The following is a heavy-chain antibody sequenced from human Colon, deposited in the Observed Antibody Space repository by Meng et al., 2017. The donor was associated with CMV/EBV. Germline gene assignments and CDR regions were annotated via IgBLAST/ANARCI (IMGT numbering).Heavy chain of an antibody. CDR3: AREGYSNFDH. CDR2: IGSDGSIK. V-gene: IGHV3-30*02. J-gene: IGHJ4*02. CDR1: GLTFNGDG. Sequence: GGSLRLSCAASGLTFNGDGLHWVRQAPGKGLEWVAFIGSDGSIKRYADSVKGRLTISRDNSKNTLWLQMHSLRPEDTALYYCAREGYSNFDHWGQGTLVTVSS. D-gene: IGHD4-11*01.